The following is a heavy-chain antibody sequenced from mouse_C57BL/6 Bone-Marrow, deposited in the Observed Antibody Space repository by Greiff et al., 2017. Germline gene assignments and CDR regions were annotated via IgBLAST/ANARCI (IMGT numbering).Heavy chain of an antibody. CDR2: IRSKSNNYAT. J-gene: IGHJ4*01. CDR1: GFSFNTYA. V-gene: IGHV10-1*01. Sequence: EADGGLVQPKGSLKLSCAASGFSFNTYAMNWVRQAPGKGLEWVARIRSKSNNYATYYADSVKDRITISRDDSESMLYLQMNNLKTEDTAMYYCVRQGYYYAMDYWGQGTSVTVSS. CDR3: VRQGYYYAMDY.